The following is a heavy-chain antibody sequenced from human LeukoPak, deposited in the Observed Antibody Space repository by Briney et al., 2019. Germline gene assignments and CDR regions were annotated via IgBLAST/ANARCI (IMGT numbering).Heavy chain of an antibody. Sequence: GRSLRLSCAASGFTFSRYGMHWVRQAPGKGLEWVAVISYDGSNKHYADSVKGRFTISRDNSKNTLYLQMNSLRAEDTAVYYCAKDASVVPLNLDYWGQGTLVTVSS. CDR1: GFTFSRYG. J-gene: IGHJ4*02. D-gene: IGHD2-2*01. V-gene: IGHV3-30*18. CDR3: AKDASVVPLNLDY. CDR2: ISYDGSNK.